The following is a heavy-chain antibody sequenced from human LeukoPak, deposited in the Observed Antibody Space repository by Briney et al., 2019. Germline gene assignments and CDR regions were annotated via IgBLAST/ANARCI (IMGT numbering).Heavy chain of an antibody. V-gene: IGHV3-23*01. CDR2: ISASGSTT. Sequence: GGSLRLSCAASGFTFSSYAMSWVRQAPGKGLEWVSTISASGSTTYYADSVKGRFTISRDNSKNTLYLQMNSLRAEDTAVYYCAKDLSGWHYFGYWGQGTLVTVSS. D-gene: IGHD6-19*01. J-gene: IGHJ4*02. CDR1: GFTFSSYA. CDR3: AKDLSGWHYFGY.